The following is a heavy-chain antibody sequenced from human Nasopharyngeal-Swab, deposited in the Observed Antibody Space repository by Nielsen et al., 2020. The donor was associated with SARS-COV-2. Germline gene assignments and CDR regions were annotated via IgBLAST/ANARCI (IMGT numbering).Heavy chain of an antibody. CDR3: ARGVNDILTGYPLVYYYYYGMDV. J-gene: IGHJ6*02. CDR1: GFTFSSYA. D-gene: IGHD3-9*01. CDR2: ISYDGSNK. V-gene: IGHV3-30*04. Sequence: GGSLRLSCAASGFTFSSYAMHWVRQAPGKGLEWVAVISYDGSNKYYADSVKGRFTISRDNSKNTLYLQMNSLGAEDTAVYYCARGVNDILTGYPLVYYYYYGMDVWGQGTTVTVSS.